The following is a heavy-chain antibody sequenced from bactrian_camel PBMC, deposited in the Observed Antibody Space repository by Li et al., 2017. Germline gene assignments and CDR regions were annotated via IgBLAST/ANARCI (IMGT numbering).Heavy chain of an antibody. CDR1: GDTHMRYC. V-gene: IGHV3S55*01. J-gene: IGHJ4*01. CDR2: VDSDGSI. D-gene: IGHD4*01. Sequence: HVQLVESGGDSVQARGTLRLSCVASGDTHMRYCLAWFRQAPGKEREGIAGVDSDGSISYADSVKGRFTISRDNVNNAAHLQLSSLSPEDTAVYYCASSGADDDGARSEGRGTQVTVS.